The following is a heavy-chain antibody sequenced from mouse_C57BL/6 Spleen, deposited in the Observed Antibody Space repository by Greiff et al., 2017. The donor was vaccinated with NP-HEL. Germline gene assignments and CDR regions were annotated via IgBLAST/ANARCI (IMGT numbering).Heavy chain of an antibody. V-gene: IGHV1-15*01. CDR1: GYTFTDYE. J-gene: IGHJ2*01. D-gene: IGHD2-4*01. CDR3: TRLSYDYDEGGY. Sequence: VKLVESGAELVRPGASVTLSCKASGYTFTDYEMHWVKQTPVHGLEWIGAIDPETGGTAYNQKFKGKAILTADKSSSTAYMELRSLTSEDSAVYYCTRLSYDYDEGGYWGQGTTLTVSS. CDR2: IDPETGGT.